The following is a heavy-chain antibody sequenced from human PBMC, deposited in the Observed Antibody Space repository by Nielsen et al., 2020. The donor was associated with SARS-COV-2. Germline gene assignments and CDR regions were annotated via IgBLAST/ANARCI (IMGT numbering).Heavy chain of an antibody. CDR1: GFTFDDYA. CDR2: ISWNSGSI. Sequence: SLKISCAASGFTFDDYAMHWVRQAPGKGLEWVSGISWNSGSIGYADSVKGRFTISRDNAKNSLYLQMNSLRAEDTALYYCAKAQIAAAGCDYWGQGTLVTVSS. V-gene: IGHV3-9*01. J-gene: IGHJ4*02. CDR3: AKAQIAAAGCDY. D-gene: IGHD6-13*01.